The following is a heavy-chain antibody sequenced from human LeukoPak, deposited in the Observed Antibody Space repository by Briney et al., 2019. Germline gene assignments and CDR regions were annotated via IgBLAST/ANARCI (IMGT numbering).Heavy chain of an antibody. D-gene: IGHD1-26*01. CDR1: GFTFSSYW. Sequence: GGALRLSCAASGFTFSSYWMHWVRQSPGEGLVWVSHINTDGRTTTYADSVKGRLTISRDNAKNTLYLQINSLRAEDTAVYYCARDLGTTNWFDPWGQGTLVTVSS. V-gene: IGHV3-74*01. CDR2: INTDGRTT. CDR3: ARDLGTTNWFDP. J-gene: IGHJ5*02.